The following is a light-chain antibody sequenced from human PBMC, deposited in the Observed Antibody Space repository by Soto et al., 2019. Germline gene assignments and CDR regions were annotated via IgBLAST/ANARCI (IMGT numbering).Light chain of an antibody. CDR1: QSIGSN. CDR2: AAS. Sequence: DIQMTQSPSSLSASVGTRVTITSRASQSIGSNLNWYQQKPGKAPKLLIYAASSLQSGVPSRFSGSGSGTDFTLTISSLQPEDFATYYCQQSYSTPYTFGQGTKLEIK. V-gene: IGKV1-39*01. CDR3: QQSYSTPYT. J-gene: IGKJ2*01.